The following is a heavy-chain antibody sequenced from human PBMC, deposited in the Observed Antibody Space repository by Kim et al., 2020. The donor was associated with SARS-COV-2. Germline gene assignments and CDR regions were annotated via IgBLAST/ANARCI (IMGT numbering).Heavy chain of an antibody. CDR1: EFIFRNYA. J-gene: IGHJ6*02. CDR2: ISGSGDNT. Sequence: GGSLRLSCAASEFIFRNYAMTWVRQAPGKGLEWVSTISGSGDNTHYSDSVKGRFTISRDNSKNTLSLQMNSLRAEDTAVYYCARLYCSTISCSPPYYYGMDVWGQGTTVTVSS. CDR3: ARLYCSTISCSPPYYYGMDV. V-gene: IGHV3-23*01. D-gene: IGHD2-2*01.